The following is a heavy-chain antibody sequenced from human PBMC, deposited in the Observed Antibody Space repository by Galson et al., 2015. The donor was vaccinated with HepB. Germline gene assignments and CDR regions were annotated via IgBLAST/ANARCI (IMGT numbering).Heavy chain of an antibody. Sequence: SLRLSCAASGFTFSNAWMSWVRQAPGKGLEWVGRIKSKTDGGTTDYAAPAKGRFTISRDDSKNTLYLQMNSLKTEDTAVYYCTTDIVVVPAAITSVGWSGVVGYYYGMDVWGQGTTVTVSS. D-gene: IGHD2-2*01. V-gene: IGHV3-15*01. CDR1: GFTFSNAW. CDR2: IKSKTDGGTT. J-gene: IGHJ6*02. CDR3: TTDIVVVPAAITSVGWSGVVGYYYGMDV.